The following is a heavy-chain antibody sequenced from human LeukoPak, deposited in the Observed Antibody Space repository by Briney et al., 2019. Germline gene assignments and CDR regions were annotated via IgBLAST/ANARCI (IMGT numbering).Heavy chain of an antibody. CDR3: ARTPAVSDRILDFDY. CDR2: ISANSGNT. Sequence: ASVKVSCKASGYTFTRYGISWVRQAPGQGLEWMACISANSGNTKYAQMVQGRVTMTTDTSTSTAYMELGSLRSDDTAVYYCARTPAVSDRILDFDYWGQGTLVTVSS. D-gene: IGHD6-19*01. J-gene: IGHJ4*02. CDR1: GYTFTRYG. V-gene: IGHV1-18*04.